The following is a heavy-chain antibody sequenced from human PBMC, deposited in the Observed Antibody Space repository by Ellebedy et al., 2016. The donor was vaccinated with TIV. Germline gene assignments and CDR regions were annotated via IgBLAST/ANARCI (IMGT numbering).Heavy chain of an antibody. V-gene: IGHV4-39*07. CDR1: GGSINNTNSY. CDR2: FFYTGKT. CDR3: AKDTIAVAVGDS. Sequence: MPSETLSLTCTVSGGSINNTNSYWGWVRQPPGKGLEWIGAFFYTGKTYYNPPLKGRVTISVARSKNQFSLNLNSVTAADTAVYFCAKDTIAVAVGDSWGQGTLVTVSS. D-gene: IGHD2-21*01. J-gene: IGHJ4*02.